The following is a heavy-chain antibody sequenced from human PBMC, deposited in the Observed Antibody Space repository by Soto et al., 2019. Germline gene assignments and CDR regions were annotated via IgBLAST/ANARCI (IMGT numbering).Heavy chain of an antibody. V-gene: IGHV1-46*01. Sequence: QVQLLQSGAEVKKAGASVRVSCKASGYTFTAYYMHWVRQAPGQGLEWMGLINPSDGSTTYAQKFQGRVTMTRDSSTSTLYMELSSLRSEDTAVYYCAREGEYYFDSSGYCFVFWGQGTLVTVSS. J-gene: IGHJ4*02. D-gene: IGHD3-22*01. CDR2: INPSDGST. CDR1: GYTFTAYY. CDR3: AREGEYYFDSSGYCFVF.